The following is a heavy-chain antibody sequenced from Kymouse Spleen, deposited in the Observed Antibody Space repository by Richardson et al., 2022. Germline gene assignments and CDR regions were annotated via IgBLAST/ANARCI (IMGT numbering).Heavy chain of an antibody. CDR1: GGSFSGYY. Sequence: QVQLQQWGAGLLKPSETLSLTCAVYGGSFSGYYWSWIRQPPGKGLEWIGEINHSGSTNYNPSLKSRVTISVDTSKNQFSLKLSSVTAADTAVYYCARGGTMVRGVIITYYYYGMDVWGQGTTVTVSS. D-gene: IGHD3-10*01. V-gene: IGHV4-34*01. CDR3: ARGGTMVRGVIITYYYYGMDV. CDR2: INHSGST. J-gene: IGHJ6*02.